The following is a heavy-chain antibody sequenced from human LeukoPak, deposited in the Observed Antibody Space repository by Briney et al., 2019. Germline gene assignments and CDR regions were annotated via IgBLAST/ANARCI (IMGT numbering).Heavy chain of an antibody. CDR2: INSDGSGT. D-gene: IGHD2-2*01. CDR3: ARICSSTDCLIPD. CDR1: GFTFSRHW. Sequence: PGGSLRLSCAASGFTFSRHWMHWVRQAPGKGLVWISRINSDGSGTNYADFVKGRFTISRDNAKNTLYLQINSLRDEDTAVYYCARICSSTDCLIPDWGQGTLVTVSS. J-gene: IGHJ4*02. V-gene: IGHV3-74*01.